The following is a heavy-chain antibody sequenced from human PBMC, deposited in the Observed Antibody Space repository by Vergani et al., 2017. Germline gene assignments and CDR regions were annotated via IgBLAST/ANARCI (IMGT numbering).Heavy chain of an antibody. CDR1: GFTFSSYG. Sequence: QVQLVESGGGVVQPGRSLRLSCAASGFTFSSYGMHWVRQAPGTGLEGVAVISYDGSNKYYEDSVKGRFTISRDNSKTTLYLQMNSLRAEDTAVYYCAKPPSSSGWYVDYWGQGTLVTVSS. J-gene: IGHJ4*02. CDR2: ISYDGSNK. CDR3: AKPPSSSGWYVDY. V-gene: IGHV3-30*18. D-gene: IGHD6-19*01.